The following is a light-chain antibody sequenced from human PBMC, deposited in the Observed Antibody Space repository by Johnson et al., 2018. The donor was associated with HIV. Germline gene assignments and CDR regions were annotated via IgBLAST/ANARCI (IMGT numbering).Light chain of an antibody. CDR1: SSNIGNNH. V-gene: IGLV1-51*02. CDR3: GTWENSLGVFFV. CDR2: ENN. J-gene: IGLJ1*01. Sequence: QSVLTQSPSVSAAPGQKVTISCSGSSSNIGNNHVSWYQHFSGTAPKLLIYENNKRPSGIPDRFSGSKSGTSATLGITGLQTGDEADYYCGTWENSLGVFFVFLTGTEVTVL.